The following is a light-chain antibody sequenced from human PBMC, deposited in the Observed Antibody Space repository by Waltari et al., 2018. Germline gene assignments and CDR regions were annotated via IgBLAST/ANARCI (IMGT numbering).Light chain of an antibody. J-gene: IGLJ3*02. CDR1: ASNIGNYH. Sequence: QSVLTQPPSASATPGQSVTISCSGRASNIGNYHVHWYQHLAGTAPRLLIYSNDQRPSGVPDRFSGSKSGTSASLAISGLQSDDESDYFCAAWDDSLSGMLFGGGTHLTVL. CDR2: SND. CDR3: AAWDDSLSGML. V-gene: IGLV1-44*01.